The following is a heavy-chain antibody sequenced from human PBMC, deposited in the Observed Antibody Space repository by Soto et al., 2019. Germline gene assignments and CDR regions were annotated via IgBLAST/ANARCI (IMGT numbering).Heavy chain of an antibody. CDR2: IDSADADS. J-gene: IGHJ3*02. D-gene: IGHD1-26*01. CDR1: VYSFSSYW. Sequence: GESLKISCKGSVYSFSSYWGAWVSQMPVKVLERMGLIDSADADSRYSPSFQGQVIISVDKSINSAYLQWSSLKTSGTAMYYCPRPRMRYYSDAFDSWGPGTMVTDS. V-gene: IGHV5-51*03. CDR3: PRPRMRYYSDAFDS.